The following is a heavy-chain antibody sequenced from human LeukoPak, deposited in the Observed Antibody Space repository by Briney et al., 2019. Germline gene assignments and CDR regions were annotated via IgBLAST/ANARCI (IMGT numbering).Heavy chain of an antibody. CDR2: INPNSGGT. J-gene: IGHJ6*03. Sequence: ASVKVSCKASGYTFTGYYMHWVRQAPGQGLEWMGWINPNSGGTNYAQKFQGRVTITADKSTSTAYMELSSLRSEDTAVYYCAREIPSYYYYYMDVWGKGTTVTVSS. CDR1: GYTFTGYY. CDR3: AREIPSYYYYYMDV. V-gene: IGHV1-2*02.